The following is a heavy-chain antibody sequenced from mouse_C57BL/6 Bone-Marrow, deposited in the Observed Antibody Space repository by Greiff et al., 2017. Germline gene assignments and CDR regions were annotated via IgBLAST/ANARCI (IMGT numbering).Heavy chain of an antibody. CDR1: GFTFSSYA. D-gene: IGHD1-1*01. J-gene: IGHJ1*03. CDR3: ARYYYGSSRWYFDV. CDR2: ISDGGSYT. V-gene: IGHV5-4*03. Sequence: EVKVVESGGGLVKPGGSLKLSCAASGFTFSSYAMSWVRQTPEKRLEWVATISDGGSYTYYPDNVQGRFTISRDNAKNNLYLQMSHLKSEDTAMYYCARYYYGSSRWYFDVWGTGTTVTVSS.